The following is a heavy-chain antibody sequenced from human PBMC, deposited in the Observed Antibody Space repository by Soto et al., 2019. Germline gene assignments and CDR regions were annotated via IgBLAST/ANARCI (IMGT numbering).Heavy chain of an antibody. CDR1: GYTFTSYD. CDR2: MNPNSGNT. V-gene: IGHV1-8*01. J-gene: IGHJ6*03. Sequence: QVPLVQSGAEVKKPGASVKVSCKASGYTFTSYDINWVRQATGQGLEWMGWMNPNSGNTGYAQKFQGRVTMTRNTSISTAYMELSSLRSEDTAVYYCARGDYDFWSGYQNYYYYYYMDVWGKGTTVTVSS. CDR3: ARGDYDFWSGYQNYYYYYYMDV. D-gene: IGHD3-3*01.